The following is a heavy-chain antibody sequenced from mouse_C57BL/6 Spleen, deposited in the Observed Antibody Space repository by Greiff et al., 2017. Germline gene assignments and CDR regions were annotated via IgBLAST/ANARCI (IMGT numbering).Heavy chain of an antibody. CDR3: AVYGSNYDY. Sequence: VNLVESGAELARPGASVKLSCKASGYTFTGYGISWVKQRTGQGLEWIGEIYPRSGNTYYNEKFKGKATLTADKSSSTAYMELRSLTSEDSAVYVCAVYGSNYDYWGKGTTLTVSS. CDR1: GYTFTGYG. CDR2: IYPRSGNT. D-gene: IGHD1-1*01. J-gene: IGHJ2*01. V-gene: IGHV1-81*01.